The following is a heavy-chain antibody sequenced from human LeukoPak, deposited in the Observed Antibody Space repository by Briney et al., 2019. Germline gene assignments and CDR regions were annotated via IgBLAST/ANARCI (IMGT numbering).Heavy chain of an antibody. CDR1: GGSISSYY. V-gene: IGHV4-39*07. CDR3: ARDPFGSYMDV. D-gene: IGHD3-10*01. Sequence: PSETLSLTCTVSGGSISSYYWGWIRQPPGKGLGWIGSIYYSGSTYYNPSLKSRVTISVDTSKNQFSLRLSSVTAADTAVYYCARDPFGSYMDVWGKGTTVTVSS. CDR2: IYYSGST. J-gene: IGHJ6*03.